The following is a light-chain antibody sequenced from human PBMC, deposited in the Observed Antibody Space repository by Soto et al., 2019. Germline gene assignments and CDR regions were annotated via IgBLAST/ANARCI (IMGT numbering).Light chain of an antibody. J-gene: IGKJ1*01. CDR3: QQSKNVPVT. Sequence: DIVMTQTPPSLPVNPGEPASISCRSSQSLLHSNGYTYLHWYLQKPGQSPQLLIYRVSNHLSGVPDRFSGSGSGTDFTLTISSLQPEDFATYYCQQSKNVPVTFGQGTRVEVE. CDR2: RVS. V-gene: IGKV2-28*01. CDR1: QSLLHSNGYTY.